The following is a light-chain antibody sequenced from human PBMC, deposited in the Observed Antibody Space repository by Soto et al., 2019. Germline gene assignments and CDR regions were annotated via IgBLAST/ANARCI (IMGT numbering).Light chain of an antibody. CDR2: AAS. J-gene: IGKJ2*01. V-gene: IGKV1-6*01. Sequence: AIQMTQSPASLSASVGDRVTITCRASEDIRNDLGWYQKKPGKAPKLLIFAASSLQSGVPSRFSGSGSGTDFTLTISSLQPEDFATYYCLQDYYYPYTFGQGTKVEIK. CDR3: LQDYYYPYT. CDR1: EDIRND.